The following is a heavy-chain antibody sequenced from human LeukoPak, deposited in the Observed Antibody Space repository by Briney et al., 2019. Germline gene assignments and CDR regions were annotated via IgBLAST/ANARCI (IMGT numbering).Heavy chain of an antibody. CDR1: GYTFTSYG. Sequence: GASVKVSCKASGYTFTSYGISWVRQAPGQGLEWVGWISAYNGNTNYAQKLQGRVTMTTDTSTNTAYMELRSLRSDDTAVYYCARGAGYCSSTSCYVFSVDYYYYGMDVWGQGTTVTVSS. CDR3: ARGAGYCSSTSCYVFSVDYYYYGMDV. CDR2: ISAYNGNT. V-gene: IGHV1-18*01. D-gene: IGHD2-2*01. J-gene: IGHJ6*02.